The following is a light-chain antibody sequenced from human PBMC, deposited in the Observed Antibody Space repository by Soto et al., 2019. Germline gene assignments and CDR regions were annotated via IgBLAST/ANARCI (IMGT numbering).Light chain of an antibody. CDR1: QSVSSNY. CDR3: HQYGSSPPRK. CDR2: GAS. Sequence: EIVLTQSPGTLSLSPGERATLSCRASQSVSSNYLAWYQQKPGQAPRLLIYGASSRATGIPDRFSGSGSGTCFTFTISRLEPEDFAVYYCHQYGSSPPRKFGQGTKVEIK. V-gene: IGKV3-20*01. J-gene: IGKJ1*01.